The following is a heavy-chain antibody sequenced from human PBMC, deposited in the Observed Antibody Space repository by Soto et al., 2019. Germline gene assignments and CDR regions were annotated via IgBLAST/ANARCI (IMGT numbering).Heavy chain of an antibody. CDR3: ARIGYSSSFYYYYYMDV. Sequence: PSETLSLTCSVYGGSFSGYYWSWIRQPPGEGLEWIGYIYYSGSTNYNPSLKSRVTISVDTSKNQFSLKLSSVTAADTAVYYCARIGYSSSFYYYYYMDVWGKGTTVTVS. CDR2: IYYSGST. CDR1: GGSFSGYY. J-gene: IGHJ6*03. V-gene: IGHV4-59*08. D-gene: IGHD6-13*01.